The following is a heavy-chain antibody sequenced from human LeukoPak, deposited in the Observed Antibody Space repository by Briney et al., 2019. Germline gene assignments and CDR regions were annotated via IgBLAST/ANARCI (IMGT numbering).Heavy chain of an antibody. CDR1: GFTVSNNY. CDR2: IYGGGGT. Sequence: PGGSLRLSCAASGFTVSNNYMAWVRQAPGKGLEWVSVIYGGGGTYYGDSARGRFTISRDNSQNTLYLQMNSLRAEGTAVYYCAKDASPLGSSLLYYFDYWGQGTLVTVSS. V-gene: IGHV3-53*01. CDR3: AKDASPLGSSLLYYFDY. J-gene: IGHJ4*02. D-gene: IGHD2-2*01.